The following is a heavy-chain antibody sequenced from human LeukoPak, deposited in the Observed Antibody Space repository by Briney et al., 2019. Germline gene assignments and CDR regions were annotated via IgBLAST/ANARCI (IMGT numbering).Heavy chain of an antibody. V-gene: IGHV3-7*01. J-gene: IGHJ4*02. CDR2: IKTDGSEK. D-gene: IGHD3-10*01. Sequence: GGSLRLSCEGPGFTFSNYWMGWVRQAPGKGLQWAANIKTDGSEKYYVDSVKGRFTISRDNAKNSLYLQMNSLRAEDTAVYYCALTPDYYGSGSFDYWGQGTLVTVSS. CDR1: GFTFSNYW. CDR3: ALTPDYYGSGSFDY.